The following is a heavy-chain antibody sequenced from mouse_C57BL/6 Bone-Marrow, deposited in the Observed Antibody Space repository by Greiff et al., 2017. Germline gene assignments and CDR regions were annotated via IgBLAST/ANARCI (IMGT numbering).Heavy chain of an antibody. V-gene: IGHV1-81*01. CDR2: IYPSSGNT. D-gene: IGHD1-1*02. J-gene: IGHJ3*01. CDR3: ARRDGGAWFAY. CDR1: GYTFTSYG. Sequence: VKLMESGAELARPGASVKLSCKASGYTFTSYGISWVKQRTGQGLEWIGEIYPSSGNTYYNEKFKGKATLTADKSSSTAYMELRSLASEDSAVYFCARRDGGAWFAYWGQGTLVTVSA.